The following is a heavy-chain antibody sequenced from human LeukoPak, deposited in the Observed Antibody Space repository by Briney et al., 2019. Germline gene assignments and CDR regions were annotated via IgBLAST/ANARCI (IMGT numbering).Heavy chain of an antibody. CDR1: GFTFSSSA. D-gene: IGHD6-13*01. CDR2: ISGPGGST. V-gene: IGHV3-23*01. Sequence: GGSLRLSCAASGFTFSSSAMSWVRQAPGKGLEWVSGISGPGGSTYYADSVKGRFTISRDNSKNTLYLQMNSLRAEDTAVYYCAKGKYSSTWYKDYWGQGTLVTVSS. J-gene: IGHJ4*02. CDR3: AKGKYSSTWYKDY.